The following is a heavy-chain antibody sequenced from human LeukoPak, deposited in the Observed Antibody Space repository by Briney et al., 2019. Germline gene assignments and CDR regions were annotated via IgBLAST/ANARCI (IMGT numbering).Heavy chain of an antibody. CDR3: ASLDIVVVPAANYYYYYMDV. CDR1: GFTFNDYA. Sequence: GRSLRLSCAASGFTFNDYAMHWVRQAPGKGLEWVAVIWYDGSNKYYADSVKGRFTISRDNSKNTLYVQMNSLRAEDTAVYYCASLDIVVVPAANYYYYYMDVWGKGTTVTVSS. CDR2: IWYDGSNK. D-gene: IGHD2-2*01. J-gene: IGHJ6*03. V-gene: IGHV3-33*08.